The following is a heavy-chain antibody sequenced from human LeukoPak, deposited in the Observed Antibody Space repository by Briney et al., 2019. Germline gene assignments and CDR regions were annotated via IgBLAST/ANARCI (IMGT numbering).Heavy chain of an antibody. V-gene: IGHV3-9*01. CDR1: GFTFDDYA. D-gene: IGHD3-9*01. CDR2: ISWNSGSI. J-gene: IGHJ5*02. Sequence: GGSLRLSCAASGFTFDDYAMHWVRQAPGKGLEWVSGISWNSGSIGYADSVKGRFTISRDNAKNSLYLQMNSLRAEDTALYYCAKEGAVLRYSSNWFDPWGQGTLVTVSS. CDR3: AKEGAVLRYSSNWFDP.